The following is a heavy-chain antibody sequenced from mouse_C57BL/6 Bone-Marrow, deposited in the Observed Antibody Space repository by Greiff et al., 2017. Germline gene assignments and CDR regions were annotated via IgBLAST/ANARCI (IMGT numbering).Heavy chain of an antibody. CDR1: EYEFPSHD. Sequence: EVMLVESGGGLVQPGESLKLSCESNEYEFPSHDMSWVRKTPEKRLELVAAINSDGGSTYYPDTMERRFIISSDNTKKTLYLQMSSMRSEDTALYYCARHALITAAYWYFDVWGTGTTVTVSS. CDR2: INSDGGST. J-gene: IGHJ1*03. V-gene: IGHV5-2*01. D-gene: IGHD1-1*01. CDR3: ARHALITAAYWYFDV.